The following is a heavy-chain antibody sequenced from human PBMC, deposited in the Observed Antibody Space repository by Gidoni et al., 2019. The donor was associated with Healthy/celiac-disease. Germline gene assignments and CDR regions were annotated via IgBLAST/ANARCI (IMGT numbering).Heavy chain of an antibody. D-gene: IGHD6-19*01. CDR3: ARDGGSGWAAYDFDY. Sequence: EVQLVVSVGGLVKPGGSLRLSCAASGFPFRSYGMNWVRQAPGKGMEWVSSISSSSSNIYYADSVKGRFTISRDNAKNSLYLQMNSLRAEDTAVYYCARDGGSGWAAYDFDYWGQGTLVTVSS. CDR2: ISSSSSNI. J-gene: IGHJ4*02. V-gene: IGHV3-21*01. CDR1: GFPFRSYG.